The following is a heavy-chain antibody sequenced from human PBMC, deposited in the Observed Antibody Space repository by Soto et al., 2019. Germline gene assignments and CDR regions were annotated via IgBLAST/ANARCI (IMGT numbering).Heavy chain of an antibody. D-gene: IGHD6-19*01. J-gene: IGHJ3*02. CDR2: IIPILGIA. Sequence: SVKVSCKASGGTFSSYTISWVRQAPGQGLEWMGRIIPILGIANYAQKFQGRVTITADKSTSTAYMELSSLRSEDTAVYYCARVAVAGRGAFDIWGQGTMVTVSS. CDR3: ARVAVAGRGAFDI. V-gene: IGHV1-69*02. CDR1: GGTFSSYT.